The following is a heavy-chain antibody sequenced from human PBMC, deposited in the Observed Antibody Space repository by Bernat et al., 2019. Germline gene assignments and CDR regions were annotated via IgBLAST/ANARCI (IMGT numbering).Heavy chain of an antibody. V-gene: IGHV3-9*01. CDR1: GFTFDDYA. Sequence: EVQLVESGGGLVQPGRSLRLSCAASGFTFDDYAMHWVRQAPGKGLEWVSGISWNSGSIGYADSEKGRFIICRDNTKNDMYMQMNSLKAESTALDYSAKALYYNVWSGYPFDYWGQGTLVTVSS. CDR3: AKALYYNVWSGYPFDY. D-gene: IGHD3-3*01. CDR2: ISWNSGSI. J-gene: IGHJ4*02.